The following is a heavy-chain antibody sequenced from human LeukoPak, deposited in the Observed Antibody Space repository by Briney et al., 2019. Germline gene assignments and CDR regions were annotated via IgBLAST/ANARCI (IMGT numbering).Heavy chain of an antibody. CDR1: GYTFTGSY. J-gene: IGHJ4*02. D-gene: IGHD5-24*01. CDR3: ARGKRARWLQAYYFDY. CDR2: INPNSGGT. V-gene: IGHV1-2*02. Sequence: GASVKASCKASGYTFTGSYMYSVRQAPGQGLEWMGWINPNSGGTNYAQKFQGRVTMTRDTSISTAYMELSRLRSDDTAVYYCARGKRARWLQAYYFDYWGQGTLVTVSS.